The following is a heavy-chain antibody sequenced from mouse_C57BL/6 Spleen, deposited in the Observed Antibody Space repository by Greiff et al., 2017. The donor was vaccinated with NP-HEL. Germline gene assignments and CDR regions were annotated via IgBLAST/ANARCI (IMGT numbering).Heavy chain of an antibody. D-gene: IGHD1-1*01. CDR1: GYSFTDYN. CDR3: AKGSFTTVVAKGDYFDY. J-gene: IGHJ2*01. CDR2: INPNYGTT. Sequence: VHVKQSGPELVKPGASVKISCKASGYSFTDYNMHWVKQSNGKSLEWIGVINPNYGTTSYNQKFKGKATLTVDQSSSTAYMQLNSLTSEDSAVYYCAKGSFTTVVAKGDYFDYWGQGTTLTVSS. V-gene: IGHV1-39*01.